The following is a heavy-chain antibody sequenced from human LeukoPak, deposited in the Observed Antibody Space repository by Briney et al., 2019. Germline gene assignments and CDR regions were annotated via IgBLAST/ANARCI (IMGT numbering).Heavy chain of an antibody. CDR2: ISGSGAGT. CDR1: GFTFSSYA. Sequence: PGGSLRLSCAASGFTFSSYALTWVRQAPGKGLEWVSAISGSGAGTYYADSVKGRFTISRDNSKNTLYLQMNSLRAEDTAVYYCAKEGFLVVVTAEDAFDIWGQGTMVTVSS. CDR3: AKEGFLVVVTAEDAFDI. J-gene: IGHJ3*02. D-gene: IGHD2-21*02. V-gene: IGHV3-23*01.